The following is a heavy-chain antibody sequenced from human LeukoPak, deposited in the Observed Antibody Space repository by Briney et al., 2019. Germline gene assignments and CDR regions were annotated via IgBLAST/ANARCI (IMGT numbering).Heavy chain of an antibody. CDR1: GFTFSDYW. CDR3: AREQRYDDFDY. V-gene: IGHV3-74*01. Sequence: GGALRLSCAASGFTFSDYWMHWVRHTPGKVLVWVSRIHPDGSRTSYIDSVKGRFIISRDNADNTVYLQMNGLRAEDAGVYYCAREQRYDDFDYWGQGILVTVSS. J-gene: IGHJ4*02. D-gene: IGHD5-12*01. CDR2: IHPDGSRT.